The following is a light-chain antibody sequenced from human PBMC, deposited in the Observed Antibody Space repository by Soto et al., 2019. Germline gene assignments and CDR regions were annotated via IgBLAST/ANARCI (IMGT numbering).Light chain of an antibody. V-gene: IGLV2-11*01. CDR2: DVT. J-gene: IGLJ1*01. Sequence: QSALTQPRSVSGSPGHSVTISCTGTSGDVGAYNYVSWYQQRPGKAPKLLIYDVTERPSGVPDRFSGSKSGNTASLTISELQADDEADYYCCSYVGGSFVFGTGTKVTVL. CDR1: SGDVGAYNY. CDR3: CSYVGGSFV.